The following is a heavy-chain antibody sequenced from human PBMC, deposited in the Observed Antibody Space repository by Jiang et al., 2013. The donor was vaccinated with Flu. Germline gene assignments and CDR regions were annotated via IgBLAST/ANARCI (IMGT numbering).Heavy chain of an antibody. CDR2: IYHSGST. CDR1: GGSISSSNW. D-gene: IGHD2-15*01. Sequence: GSGLVKPSGTLSLTCAVSGGSISSSNWWSWVRQPPGKGLEWIGEIYHSGSTNYNPPLKSRVTISVDKSKNQFSLKLSSVTAADTAVYYCAREQGSEYCSGGSCYSFDYWGQGTLVTVSS. V-gene: IGHV4-4*02. CDR3: AREQGSEYCSGGSCYSFDY. J-gene: IGHJ4*02.